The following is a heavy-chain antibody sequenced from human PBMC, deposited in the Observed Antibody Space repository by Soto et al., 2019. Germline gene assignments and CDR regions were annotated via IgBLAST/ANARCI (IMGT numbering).Heavy chain of an antibody. CDR2: ISAYNGNT. CDR3: ARTIAARQYYDYYGIVV. CDR1: GGTFSSYA. V-gene: IGHV1-18*01. D-gene: IGHD6-6*01. Sequence: VSAVKVSCKSSGGTFSSYAISWVRQAPGQGLEWMGWISAYNGNTNYAQKLQGRVTMTTDTSTSTAYMELRSLRSDDTAVYYCARTIAARQYYDYYGIVVCGQATRGT. J-gene: IGHJ6*01.